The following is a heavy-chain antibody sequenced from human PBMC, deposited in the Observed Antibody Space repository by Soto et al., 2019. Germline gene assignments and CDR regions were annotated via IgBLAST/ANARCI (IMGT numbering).Heavy chain of an antibody. CDR3: ARGVDAGVDV. CDR2: MSPNSGAT. Sequence: QVQLVQSGAEVTKPGASVKVSCKASGYTFTSYDINWVRQATGQGLEWMGWMSPNSGATGYAQKFQGRVTMTRDTSISTVYRELRNLRSEDTAIYYCARGVDAGVDVWGQGSTVTVSS. D-gene: IGHD1-1*01. J-gene: IGHJ6*02. CDR1: GYTFTSYD. V-gene: IGHV1-8*01.